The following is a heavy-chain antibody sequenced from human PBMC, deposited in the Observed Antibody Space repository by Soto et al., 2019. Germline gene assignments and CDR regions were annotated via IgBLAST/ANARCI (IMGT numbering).Heavy chain of an antibody. J-gene: IGHJ5*02. Sequence: LRLSCAASGFTFSSYGMHWVRQAPGKGLEWVAVIWYDGSNKYYADSVKGRFTISRDNAKNSLYLQMNSLRAEDTAVYYCARDKSSSARGWFDPWGQGTLVTVSS. D-gene: IGHD6-6*01. CDR2: IWYDGSNK. CDR3: ARDKSSSARGWFDP. V-gene: IGHV3-33*01. CDR1: GFTFSSYG.